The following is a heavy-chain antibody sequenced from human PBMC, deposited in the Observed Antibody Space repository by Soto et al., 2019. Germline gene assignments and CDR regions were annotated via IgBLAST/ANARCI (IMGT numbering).Heavy chain of an antibody. CDR1: GFTFYNTW. J-gene: IGHJ4*02. Sequence: GGSLRLSCTASGFTFYNTWMSWVRQAPGKGLEWVGRVKSKTDGGATDYTAPVKGRFTISRDDSKNTLNLQMNSLQTDDTAVYYCTTDRRSGYDPQFDFWGQGTLVTVSS. D-gene: IGHD5-12*01. CDR3: TTDRRSGYDPQFDF. V-gene: IGHV3-15*01. CDR2: VKSKTDGGAT.